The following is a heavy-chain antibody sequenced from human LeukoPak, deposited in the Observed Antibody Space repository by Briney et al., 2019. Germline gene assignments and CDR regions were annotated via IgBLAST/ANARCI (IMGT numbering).Heavy chain of an antibody. CDR3: ARGVGRYFDP. Sequence: GASVKVSCKASGYTFTTCDINWVRQAAGQGLEWMGWMNPNSGNTGYAQKFQGRVTMTRNTSIRAAYMELSSLRSEDTAVYYCARGVGRYFDPWGRGTLVTVSS. CDR2: MNPNSGNT. J-gene: IGHJ2*01. V-gene: IGHV1-8*01. D-gene: IGHD3-10*01. CDR1: GYTFTTCD.